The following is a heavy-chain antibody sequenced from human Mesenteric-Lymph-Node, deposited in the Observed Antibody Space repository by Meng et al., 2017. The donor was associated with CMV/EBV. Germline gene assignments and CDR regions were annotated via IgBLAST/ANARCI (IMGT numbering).Heavy chain of an antibody. J-gene: IGHJ4*02. CDR3: TKSSSWYNDFDY. CDR2: IRSKANSYAT. CDR1: GFTFSGSA. D-gene: IGHD6-13*01. V-gene: IGHV3-73*01. Sequence: GESLKISCAASGFTFSGSAMHWVRQASGKGLEWVGRIRSKANSYATAYAASVKGRFTISRDDSKNTAYLQMNSLKTEDTAVYYCTKSSSWYNDFDYWGQGTLVTVSS.